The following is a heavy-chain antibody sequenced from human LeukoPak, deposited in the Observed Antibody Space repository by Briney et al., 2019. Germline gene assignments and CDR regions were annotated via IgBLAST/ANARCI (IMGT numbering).Heavy chain of an antibody. V-gene: IGHV3-64D*09. CDR2: ISSNGGST. CDR1: GFTFSSYA. Sequence: AGRSLRLSCSASGFTFSSYAMHWVRQAPGKGLEYVSAISSNGGSTYYADSVKGRFTISRDNSKNTLYLQMSSLRAEDTAVYYCVKHYYDSSPRYALGYWGQGTLVTVSS. CDR3: VKHYYDSSPRYALGY. D-gene: IGHD3-22*01. J-gene: IGHJ4*02.